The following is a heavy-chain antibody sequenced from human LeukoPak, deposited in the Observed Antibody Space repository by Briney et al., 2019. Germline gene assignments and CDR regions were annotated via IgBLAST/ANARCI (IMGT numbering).Heavy chain of an antibody. CDR1: GGSTSSYH. Sequence: RPSETLSLTCTVSGGSTSSYHCSWIRQSAGKGVEWNGRKHSSGITNYDPSLKSRVTMSIDTSKNQFSVKLTSVTAADTAVYYCARDGLYTSGYSYFDYWGQGTLVTVAS. V-gene: IGHV4-4*07. D-gene: IGHD3-9*01. CDR2: KHSSGIT. CDR3: ARDGLYTSGYSYFDY. J-gene: IGHJ4*02.